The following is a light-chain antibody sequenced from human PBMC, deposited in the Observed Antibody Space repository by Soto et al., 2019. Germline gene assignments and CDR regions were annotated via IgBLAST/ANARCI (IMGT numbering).Light chain of an antibody. J-gene: IGLJ2*01. CDR1: RSDVGGYNY. CDR3: SSYTSSSTLV. CDR2: EVS. Sequence: QSALPKPASVHGSPGQSFTTSCTGTRSDVGGYNYVSGYQQHPGKAPNLMIYEVSNRTSGVSNRFSGSKSGNTASLTISGLQAEDEADYYCSSYTSSSTLVFGGGTKLTVL. V-gene: IGLV2-14*01.